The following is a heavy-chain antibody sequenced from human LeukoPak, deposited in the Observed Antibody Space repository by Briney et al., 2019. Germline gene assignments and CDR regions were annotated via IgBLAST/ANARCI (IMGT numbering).Heavy chain of an antibody. CDR3: AREGYCSSTSCYPTLNWFDP. Sequence: PGGSLRLSCAASGFTFSSYAMHWVRQAPGKGLEWVAVISYDGSNKYYADSVKGRFTISRDNSKNTLYLQTNSLRAEDTAVYYCAREGYCSSTSCYPTLNWFDPWGQGTLVTVSS. CDR2: ISYDGSNK. J-gene: IGHJ5*02. CDR1: GFTFSSYA. V-gene: IGHV3-30-3*01. D-gene: IGHD2-2*01.